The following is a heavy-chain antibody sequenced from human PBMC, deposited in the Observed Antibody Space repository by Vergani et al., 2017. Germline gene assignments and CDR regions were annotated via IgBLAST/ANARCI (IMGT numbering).Heavy chain of an antibody. Sequence: QVHLVESGGGVVQTGRALRLSCVVSGFTSSYYGMHWVRQAPGKGLKWGAVISYDGTQKYYADSVKGRFTISRDNSKSTLYLQMNSLRTEDTAVYYCATKSCGTPGGQIGYFREWGQGTLVTVSS. CDR2: ISYDGTQK. J-gene: IGHJ1*01. CDR1: GFTSSYYG. V-gene: IGHV3-30*03. CDR3: ATKSCGTPGGQIGYFRE. D-gene: IGHD2-21*01.